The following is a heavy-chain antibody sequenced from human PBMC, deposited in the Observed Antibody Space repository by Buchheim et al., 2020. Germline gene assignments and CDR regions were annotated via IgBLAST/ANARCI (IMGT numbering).Heavy chain of an antibody. CDR1: GFTFSSYS. J-gene: IGHJ4*02. Sequence: EVQLVESGGGLVKPGGSLRLSCAASGFTFSSYSMNWVRQAPGKGLEWVSSISSSSSYIYYADSVKGRFTISRDNAKNSLYLQMNSLRAEDTAVYYCARNFAHPSSRFGELEPLDYWGQGTL. D-gene: IGHD3-10*01. V-gene: IGHV3-21*01. CDR2: ISSSSSYI. CDR3: ARNFAHPSSRFGELEPLDY.